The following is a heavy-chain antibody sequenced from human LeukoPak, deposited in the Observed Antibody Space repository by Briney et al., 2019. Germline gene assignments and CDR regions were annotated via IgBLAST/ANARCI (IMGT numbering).Heavy chain of an antibody. CDR2: MNSAGTNI. Sequence: GGSLRLSCAASGFSLNGYWMHWVRQAAGKGLVWVARMNSAGTNINYADSVKGRFNISRDNAGNALYLHMISLRAYDTAIYYCIRVTQVRASASLGYWGQGSLVTVSS. CDR3: IRVTQVRASASLGY. J-gene: IGHJ4*01. CDR1: GFSLNGYW. V-gene: IGHV3-74*01. D-gene: IGHD3-16*01.